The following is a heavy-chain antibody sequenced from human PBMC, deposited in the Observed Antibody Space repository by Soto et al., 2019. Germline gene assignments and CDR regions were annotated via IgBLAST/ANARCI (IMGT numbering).Heavy chain of an antibody. J-gene: IGHJ6*02. Sequence: GGSLRLSCAASGFTFSSYAMSWVRQAPGKGLEWVSAISGSGGSTYYADSVKGRFTISRDNSKNTLYLQMNSLRAEDTAVYYSAKQLERRRTLLYYYYGMDVWGQGTTVTVSS. CDR2: ISGSGGST. CDR1: GFTFSSYA. D-gene: IGHD1-1*01. CDR3: AKQLERRRTLLYYYYGMDV. V-gene: IGHV3-23*01.